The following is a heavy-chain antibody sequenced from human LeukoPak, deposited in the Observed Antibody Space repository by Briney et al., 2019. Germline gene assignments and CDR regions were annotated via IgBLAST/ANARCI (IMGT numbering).Heavy chain of an antibody. J-gene: IGHJ4*02. CDR1: GFTVSRNY. V-gene: IGHV3-66*04. Sequence: RGSLRLSCAASGFTVSRNYMSWVRQAPGKGLEWVSVIYSGGNTYYADSVKGRFTISRDNSKNTLYLQMNSLRAEDTAVYYCARLSPYSYGLAPIDYWGQVTLVTVSS. CDR2: IYSGGNT. D-gene: IGHD5-18*01. CDR3: ARLSPYSYGLAPIDY.